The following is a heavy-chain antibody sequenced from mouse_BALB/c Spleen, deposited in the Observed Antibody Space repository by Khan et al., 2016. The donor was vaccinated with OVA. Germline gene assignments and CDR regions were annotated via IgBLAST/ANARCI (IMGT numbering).Heavy chain of an antibody. CDR1: GYTFTNYW. Sequence: QVQLKQSGAELVRPGNSVKMSCKAAGYTFTNYWIGWVKQRPGHGLEWIGDIYPGGGYTNYNEKFKGKVTMTADTSSSTAYLQVSSLTTEDSSIYYCARGGAARSTWDYFDYWGQGTPLTVSA. V-gene: IGHV1-63*02. D-gene: IGHD3-1*01. CDR3: ARGGAARSTWDYFDY. J-gene: IGHJ2*01. CDR2: IYPGGGYT.